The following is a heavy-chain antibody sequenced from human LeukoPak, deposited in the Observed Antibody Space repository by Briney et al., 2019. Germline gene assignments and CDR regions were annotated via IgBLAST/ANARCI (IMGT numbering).Heavy chain of an antibody. CDR2: IYSSGST. CDR3: ARYVDTAMVSIDAFDI. CDR1: GGSFSSYY. V-gene: IGHV4-4*07. D-gene: IGHD5-18*01. J-gene: IGHJ3*02. Sequence: SETLSLTCTVSGGSFSSYYLSWIRQSAGKGLEWIGRIYSSGSTNYNPSLKSRVTMSVDTSKNQFSLKLSSVTAADTAVYYCARYVDTAMVSIDAFDIWGQGTMVTVSS.